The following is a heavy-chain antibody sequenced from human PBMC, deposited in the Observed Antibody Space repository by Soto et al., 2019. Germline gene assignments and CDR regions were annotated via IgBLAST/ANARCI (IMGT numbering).Heavy chain of an antibody. J-gene: IGHJ4*02. CDR1: GDTFTTYD. Sequence: ASVKVTCKASGDTFTTYDINWVRQATGHGLEWMGWINPNSGNIGYAQRFQGRVTMTRDTAIRTAYMEVSSLRSDDTAVYYCARGRASGSYYLLDYWGQGTLVTVSS. V-gene: IGHV1-8*01. CDR2: INPNSGNI. CDR3: ARGRASGSYYLLDY. D-gene: IGHD3-10*01.